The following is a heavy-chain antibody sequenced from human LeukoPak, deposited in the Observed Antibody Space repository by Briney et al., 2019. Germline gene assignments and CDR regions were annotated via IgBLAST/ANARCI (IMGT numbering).Heavy chain of an antibody. CDR3: MSDLDN. V-gene: IGHV3-15*01. Sequence: RGSLRLSCATSGFTFSNAWMTWVRQAQGKGLEWVGRIKTKGEGGTVDYAAPVKGRFTISRDDSKNTLYLQMNSLKTEDTAIYYCMSDLDNWGQGTLVTVSS. J-gene: IGHJ4*02. CDR2: IKTKGEGGTV. CDR1: GFTFSNAW.